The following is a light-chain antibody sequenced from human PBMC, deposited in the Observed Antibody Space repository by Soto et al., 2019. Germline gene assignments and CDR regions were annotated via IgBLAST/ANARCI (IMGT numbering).Light chain of an antibody. Sequence: DIQMTQSPSSLSASVGDRVTITCRASQSISSYLNWYQQKPGKAPKLLIYAASSLQSGVPSRFSGSGSGTDFTLTISSLQPEDVATYYCQQSDRTPRITFGQGKRLEIK. CDR3: QQSDRTPRIT. CDR1: QSISSY. CDR2: AAS. J-gene: IGKJ5*01. V-gene: IGKV1-39*01.